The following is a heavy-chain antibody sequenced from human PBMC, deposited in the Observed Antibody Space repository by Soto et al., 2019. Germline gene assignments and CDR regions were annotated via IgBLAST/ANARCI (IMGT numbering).Heavy chain of an antibody. CDR1: GDSLSLYY. V-gene: IGHV4-59*01. Sequence: SETLSLTCTVSGDSLSLYYWSWIRLSPGKGLEWIGYIYSTGSSNQNPSLRDRVAVSADASKNQFYLALSSMTAADTAVYYCARGERKVNWRPYFDTWGQGIQVTVSS. D-gene: IGHD1-26*01. CDR2: IYSTGSS. CDR3: ARGERKVNWRPYFDT. J-gene: IGHJ5*02.